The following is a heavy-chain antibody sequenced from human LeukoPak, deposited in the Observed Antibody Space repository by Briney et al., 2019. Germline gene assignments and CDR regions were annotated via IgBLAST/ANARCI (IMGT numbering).Heavy chain of an antibody. D-gene: IGHD5-18*01. J-gene: IGHJ4*02. CDR3: VGGGYRSDY. V-gene: IGHV3-30*03. CDR2: ISYDGSNK. Sequence: GGSLRLSCAASGFTFSSYGMHWVRQAPGKGLEWVAVISYDGSNKYYADSVKGRFTISRDNSKNTLYLQMNSLRAEDTAVYYCVGGGYRSDYWGQGTLVTVSS. CDR1: GFTFSSYG.